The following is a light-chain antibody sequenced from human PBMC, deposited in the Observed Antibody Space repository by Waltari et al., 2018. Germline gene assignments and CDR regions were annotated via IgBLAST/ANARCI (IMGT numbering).Light chain of an antibody. V-gene: IGKV3-11*01. CDR2: DVS. Sequence: DIVLTQSPATLSLSPGERATLSCRASQSVANYLAWYHQKPGQAPRLLIYDVSNRATDIPARFSGSGFATDFTLTISDLKPEDIAVYYCQQRNKWPVTFGGGTKVEIK. CDR1: QSVANY. J-gene: IGKJ4*01. CDR3: QQRNKWPVT.